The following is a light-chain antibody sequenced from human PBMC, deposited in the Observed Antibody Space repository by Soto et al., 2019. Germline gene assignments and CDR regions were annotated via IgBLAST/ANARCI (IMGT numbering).Light chain of an antibody. Sequence: EIVLTQSPGTLSVSPGERATLSCRASQSVSSKLAWYQQKPGQAPRLLFYGASTGATGIPARFSGSGSETEFTPSISSLQSEDYAVYYCQQYNNWPGTLGQGTKVEIK. V-gene: IGKV3-15*01. CDR3: QQYNNWPGT. CDR2: GAS. J-gene: IGKJ1*01. CDR1: QSVSSK.